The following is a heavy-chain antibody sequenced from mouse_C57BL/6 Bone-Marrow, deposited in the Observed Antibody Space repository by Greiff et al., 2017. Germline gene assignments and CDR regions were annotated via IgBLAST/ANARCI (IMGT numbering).Heavy chain of an antibody. D-gene: IGHD1-1*01. CDR2: IYPGNSDT. CDR3: TRETVVAYYYAMDY. V-gene: IGHV1-5*01. CDR1: GYTFTSYW. J-gene: IGHJ4*01. Sequence: VQLKQSGTVLARPGASVKMSCKTSGYTFTSYWMHWVKQRPGQGLEWIGAIYPGNSDTSYNQKFKGKAKLTAVTSASTAYMELSSLTDEDSAVYYCTRETVVAYYYAMDYWGQGTSVTVSS.